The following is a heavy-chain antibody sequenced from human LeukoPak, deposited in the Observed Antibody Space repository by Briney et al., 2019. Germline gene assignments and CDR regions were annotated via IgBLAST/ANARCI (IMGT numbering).Heavy chain of an antibody. CDR3: ARSGYSYGFSCFDY. Sequence: SETLSLTCAVYGGSFSGYYWSWIRQPPGKGLEWIGEINHSGSTNYSPSLKSRVTISVDTSKNQFSLKLSSVTAADTAVYYCARSGYSYGFSCFDYWGQGTLVTVSS. D-gene: IGHD5-18*01. V-gene: IGHV4-34*01. CDR1: GGSFSGYY. CDR2: INHSGST. J-gene: IGHJ4*02.